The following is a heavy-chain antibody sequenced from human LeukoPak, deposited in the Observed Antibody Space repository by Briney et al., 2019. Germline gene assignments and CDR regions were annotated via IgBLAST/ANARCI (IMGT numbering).Heavy chain of an antibody. J-gene: IGHJ4*02. CDR1: GGSISSSSYY. Sequence: SETLSLTCTVSGGSISSSSYYWGWIRQPPGKGLEWIGSIYYSGSTYYNPSLKSRVTISVDTSKNQFSLKLSSVTAADTAVYYCARPLSGEDDYWGQGTLVTVSS. D-gene: IGHD1-26*01. V-gene: IGHV4-39*01. CDR2: IYYSGST. CDR3: ARPLSGEDDY.